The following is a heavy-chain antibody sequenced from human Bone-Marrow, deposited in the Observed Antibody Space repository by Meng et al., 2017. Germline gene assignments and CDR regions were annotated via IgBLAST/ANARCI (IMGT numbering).Heavy chain of an antibody. CDR3: ARRRPGKNNWAPFDY. Sequence: GESLKISCAASGFTFSSYSMNWVRQAPGKGLEWVSVIYSGGSTYYADSVKGRFTISRDNSKNTLYLQMNSLRAEDTAVYYCARRRPGKNNWAPFDYWGQGTLVTVSS. CDR1: GFTFSSYS. CDR2: IYSGGST. J-gene: IGHJ4*02. D-gene: IGHD1-1*01. V-gene: IGHV3-53*01.